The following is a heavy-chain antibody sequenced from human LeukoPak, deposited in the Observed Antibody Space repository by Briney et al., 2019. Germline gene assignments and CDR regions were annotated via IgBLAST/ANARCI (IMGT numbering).Heavy chain of an antibody. Sequence: GGSLRLSCAASGFTFSSYTMNWVRQAPGKGLEWVSSITSSSSYIYYADSVKGRFTISRDNAKNSLYLQMNSLRAEDTAVYYCAREATRISPALDVWGKGTTVTISS. CDR2: ITSSSSYI. V-gene: IGHV3-21*01. CDR3: AREATRISPALDV. J-gene: IGHJ6*04. D-gene: IGHD2-15*01. CDR1: GFTFSSYT.